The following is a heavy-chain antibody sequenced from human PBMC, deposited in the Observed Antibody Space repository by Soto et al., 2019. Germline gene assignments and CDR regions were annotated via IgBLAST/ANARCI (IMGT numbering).Heavy chain of an antibody. V-gene: IGHV3-7*03. Sequence: GGSLRLSCAASGFTFSNYWMSWVRQAPGKGLEWVASTKQDGSEKYYVDSVKGRFTISRDNAKNSLYLQMNSLRAEDTAVYYCASTAHGDIWGQGTMVTVSS. CDR2: TKQDGSEK. J-gene: IGHJ3*02. CDR1: GFTFSNYW. CDR3: ASTAHGDI.